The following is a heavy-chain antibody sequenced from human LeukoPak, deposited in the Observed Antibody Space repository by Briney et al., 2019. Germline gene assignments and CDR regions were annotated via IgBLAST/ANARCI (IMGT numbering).Heavy chain of an antibody. D-gene: IGHD6-6*01. CDR3: ARDLDGSSSFYY. V-gene: IGHV4-59*11. J-gene: IGHJ4*02. CDR2: IYYSGST. Sequence: SETLSLTCTVSGGSISSHYWSWIRQPPGKGLEWIGYIYYSGSTNYNPSLKSRVTILVDTTNNQFYLTPSYVTAADTAVYYCARDLDGSSSFYYWGQGTLVTVSS. CDR1: GGSISSHY.